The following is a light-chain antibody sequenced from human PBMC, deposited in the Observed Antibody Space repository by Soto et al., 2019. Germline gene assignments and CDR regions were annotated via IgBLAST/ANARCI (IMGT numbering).Light chain of an antibody. V-gene: IGKV3-11*01. Sequence: EIVLTQSPATLSLSPGERATLSCRASQSVSSYLAWYQQKPGQAPRLLIYDASNRATGIPARFSGSGSGTDFTLTINSLEPEDFAVYYCQQRSNWPSITFGQGTRLAIK. CDR2: DAS. CDR3: QQRSNWPSIT. J-gene: IGKJ5*01. CDR1: QSVSSY.